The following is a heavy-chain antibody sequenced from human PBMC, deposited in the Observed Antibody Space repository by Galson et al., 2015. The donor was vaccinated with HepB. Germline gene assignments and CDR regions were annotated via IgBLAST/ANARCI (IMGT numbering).Heavy chain of an antibody. CDR1: GYTFTGYY. D-gene: IGHD3-10*01. V-gene: IGHV1-2*06. CDR3: ARGVDYGSGKQFFLIQKKYYFDY. J-gene: IGHJ4*02. CDR2: INPNSGGT. Sequence: SVKVSCKASGYTFTGYYMHWVRQAPGQGLEWMGRINPNSGGTNYAQKFQGRVTMTRDTSISTAYMELSRLRSDDTAVYYCARGVDYGSGKQFFLIQKKYYFDYWGQGTLVTVSS.